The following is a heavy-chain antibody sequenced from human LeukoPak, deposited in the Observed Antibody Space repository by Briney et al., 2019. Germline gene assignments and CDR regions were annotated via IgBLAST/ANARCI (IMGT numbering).Heavy chain of an antibody. CDR3: ARGLVEMATIVLDY. Sequence: SETLSLTCTVSGGSISSYYWSWIRQPAGKGLEWIGRIYTSGSTNYNPSLKSRVTMSVDTSKNQFSLKLSSVTAADTAVYYCARGLVEMATIVLDYWGQGTLVTVSS. CDR1: GGSISSYY. D-gene: IGHD5-24*01. J-gene: IGHJ4*02. V-gene: IGHV4-4*07. CDR2: IYTSGST.